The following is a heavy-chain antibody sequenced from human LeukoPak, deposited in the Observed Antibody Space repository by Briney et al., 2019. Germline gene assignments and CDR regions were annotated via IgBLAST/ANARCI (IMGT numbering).Heavy chain of an antibody. D-gene: IGHD3-10*01. CDR3: ARQPLWVRSNYYYYGMDV. Sequence: PSETLSLTCAVYGGSFSGYYWSWIRQPPGKGLEWIGEINHSGSTNYNPSLKSRVTISVDTSKNQFSLKLSSVTAADTAVYYCARQPLWVRSNYYYYGMDVWGQGTTVTVSS. CDR2: INHSGST. CDR1: GGSFSGYY. V-gene: IGHV4-34*01. J-gene: IGHJ6*02.